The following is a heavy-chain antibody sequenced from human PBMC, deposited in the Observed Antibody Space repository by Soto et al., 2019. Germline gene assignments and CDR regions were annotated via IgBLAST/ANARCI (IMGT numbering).Heavy chain of an antibody. Sequence: QVQLVQSGAEVKKPGSSVTVSCTASGGTFSSYAVSWVRQAPGQGLEWMGGIIPIFGTTNYPLKFQGRVSITADQSTSTAYMELSSLTSEDTAVYYCEMPYNSSLESSYYYAVDVWGQGTTVIVSS. CDR3: EMPYNSSLESSYYYAVDV. CDR1: GGTFSSYA. V-gene: IGHV1-69*12. J-gene: IGHJ6*02. CDR2: IIPIFGTT. D-gene: IGHD6-13*01.